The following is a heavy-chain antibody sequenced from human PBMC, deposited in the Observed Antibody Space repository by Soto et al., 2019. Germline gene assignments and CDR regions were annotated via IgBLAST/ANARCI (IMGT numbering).Heavy chain of an antibody. J-gene: IGHJ4*02. V-gene: IGHV3-74*01. CDR3: TTDPSGPPDS. Sequence: PGGSLRLSCAASGFTFRSYWMHWVRQAPGKGLLWVSRINPDGSSTSYADSVKDRFTISRDNAENTLFLQMNILRAEDTALYYCTTDPSGPPDSWGQGTLVTVSS. CDR1: GFTFRSYW. CDR2: INPDGSST.